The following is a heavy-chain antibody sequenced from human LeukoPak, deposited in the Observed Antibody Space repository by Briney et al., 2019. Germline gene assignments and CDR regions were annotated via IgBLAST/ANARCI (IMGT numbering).Heavy chain of an antibody. CDR1: GYTFTSYG. CDR3: ARDYESGYYDSSGHYDDY. D-gene: IGHD3-22*01. J-gene: IGHJ4*02. V-gene: IGHV1-18*01. CDR2: ISAYNGNT. Sequence: ASVKVSCKASGYTFTSYGISWVRQAPGQGLEWMGWISAYNGNTNYAQKLQGRVTMTTDTSTSTAYMELRSLRSDDTAVYYCARDYESGYYDSSGHYDDYWGQGTLVTISS.